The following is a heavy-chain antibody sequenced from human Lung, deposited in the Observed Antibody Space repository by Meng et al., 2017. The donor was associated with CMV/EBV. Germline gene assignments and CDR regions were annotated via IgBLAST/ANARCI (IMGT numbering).Heavy chain of an antibody. CDR2: IGGVGGGT. J-gene: IGHJ6*02. D-gene: IGHD2-2*01. CDR1: GFTFSSYA. V-gene: IGHV3-23*01. CDR3: AKDGVVIPEGGMDV. Sequence: GGSLRLXXTASGFTFSSYAMTWVRRAPGKGLEWVSSIGGVGGGTYYAHSVKGRFTISRDNSKNTLYLQMNSLRAEDTAVYYCAKDGVVIPEGGMDVWGQGXTVTVSS.